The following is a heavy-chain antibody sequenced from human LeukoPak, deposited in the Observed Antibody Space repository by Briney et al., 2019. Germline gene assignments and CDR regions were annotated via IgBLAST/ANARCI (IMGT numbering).Heavy chain of an antibody. J-gene: IGHJ5*02. CDR3: ACRDLTSTWSFP. Sequence: GESLKISCQGFGYSFTSYWIGWVRQMPGKGMEWMGVIYPGDSRIRYNPSFQGQVTISVDKSIGTAYLQWVSLRASDSAMYYCACRDLTSTWSFPWGQGTLVTVSS. CDR1: GYSFTSYW. V-gene: IGHV5-51*01. CDR2: IYPGDSRI. D-gene: IGHD6-13*01.